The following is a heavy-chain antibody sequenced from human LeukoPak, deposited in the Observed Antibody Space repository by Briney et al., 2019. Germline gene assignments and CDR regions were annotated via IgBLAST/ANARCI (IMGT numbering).Heavy chain of an antibody. CDR1: GGSISSSNW. CDR2: IYHSGST. CDR3: ARGSYSSIWYAFPHFDY. J-gene: IGHJ4*02. Sequence: KASETLSLTCAVSGGSISSSNWWSWVRQPPGKGLEWIGEIYHSGSTNYNPSLKSRVTISVDKSKNQFSLKLSSVTAADTAVYYCARGSYSSIWYAFPHFDYWGQGTLVTVSS. V-gene: IGHV4-4*02. D-gene: IGHD6-13*01.